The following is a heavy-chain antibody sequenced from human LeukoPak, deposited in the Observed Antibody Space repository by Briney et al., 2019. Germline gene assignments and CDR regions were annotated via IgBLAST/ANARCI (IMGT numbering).Heavy chain of an antibody. CDR3: AKRYCSSTSCSLLYYFDY. Sequence: KSGGSLRLSCAASGFTFSSYAMSWVRQAPGKGLEWVSAISGSGGSTYYADSVKGRSTISRDNSKNTLYLQMNSLRAEDTAVYYCAKRYCSSTSCSLLYYFDYWGQGTLVTVSS. V-gene: IGHV3-23*01. CDR2: ISGSGGST. J-gene: IGHJ4*02. D-gene: IGHD2-2*01. CDR1: GFTFSSYA.